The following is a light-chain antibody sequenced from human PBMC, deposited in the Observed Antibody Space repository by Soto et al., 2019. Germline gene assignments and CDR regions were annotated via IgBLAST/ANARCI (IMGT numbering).Light chain of an antibody. Sequence: EIVVTQSPGILSVSPGERATLSCRASQSVSRNLAWYQQKPGQAPTLLIYGASTRATGIPARFTGSGSGTEFTLTISSLQSEDFAVYYCQEYSKWPLFTFGPGTKADIK. J-gene: IGKJ3*01. CDR1: QSVSRN. CDR3: QEYSKWPLFT. CDR2: GAS. V-gene: IGKV3-15*01.